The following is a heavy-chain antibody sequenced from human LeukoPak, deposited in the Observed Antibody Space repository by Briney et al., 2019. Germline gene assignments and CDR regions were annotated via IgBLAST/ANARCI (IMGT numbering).Heavy chain of an antibody. V-gene: IGHV1-46*01. CDR3: ARDREVFGYTSSKATDY. CDR2: INPSGGSP. D-gene: IGHD6-13*01. J-gene: IGHJ4*02. Sequence: ASVKVSCKASGYTFTSYYIHWMRQAPGQGLEWLGIINPSGGSPTYAQKFQGRVTMTRDTSISTAYMELSSLRSDDTAVYYCARDREVFGYTSSKATDYWGQGTLVTVSS. CDR1: GYTFTSYY.